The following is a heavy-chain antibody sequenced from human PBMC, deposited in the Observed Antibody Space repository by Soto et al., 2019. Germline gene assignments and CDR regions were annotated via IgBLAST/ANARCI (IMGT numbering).Heavy chain of an antibody. Sequence: EVQLLDSGGGLVQPGGSLRLSCAASGFTFSNYARTWVRQGPGKGLEWVSGISGSGGRSYYADSVKGRFTISRDNSKSTLYLQMNSLRAEDPAVYYCAKAYFVWSSEQPYYFDYWGQGTLVTVSS. J-gene: IGHJ4*02. V-gene: IGHV3-23*01. CDR1: GFTFSNYA. D-gene: IGHD3-16*01. CDR3: AKAYFVWSSEQPYYFDY. CDR2: ISGSGGRS.